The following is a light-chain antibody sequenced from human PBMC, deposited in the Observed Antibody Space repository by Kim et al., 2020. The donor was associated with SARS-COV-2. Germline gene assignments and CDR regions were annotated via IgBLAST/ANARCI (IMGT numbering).Light chain of an antibody. Sequence: LGQTVRSTGQGDSLRSYYASWYQQKPGQAPVLVIYGKNNRPSGIPDRFSGSSSGNTASLTITGAQAEDEADYYCNSRDSSGNHWVFGGGTQLTVL. CDR3: NSRDSSGNHWV. J-gene: IGLJ3*02. CDR1: SLRSYY. V-gene: IGLV3-19*01. CDR2: GKN.